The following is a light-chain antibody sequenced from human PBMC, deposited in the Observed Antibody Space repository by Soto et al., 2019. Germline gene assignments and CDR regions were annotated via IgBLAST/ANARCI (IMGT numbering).Light chain of an antibody. CDR1: QSVNAN. CDR3: QQYNTWLGT. V-gene: IGKV3-15*01. CDR2: GAS. Sequence: EVVMTQSPATLSVSPGERATLSCRASQSVNANLAWYQQKPGQAPRLLIHGASNRATGIPARFSGSGFGTEFILTISSLQSEDFAVYYCQQYNTWLGTFGQRTKVEI. J-gene: IGKJ1*01.